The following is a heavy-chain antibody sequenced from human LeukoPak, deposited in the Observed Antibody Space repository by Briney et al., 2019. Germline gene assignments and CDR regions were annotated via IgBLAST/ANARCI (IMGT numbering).Heavy chain of an antibody. CDR2: IISMGYKP. V-gene: IGHV3-23*01. CDR3: AKWMVRRDFWSGSFDI. D-gene: IGHD3-3*01. J-gene: IGHJ3*02. CDR1: VSTFTSYA. Sequence: GGSLTPSCPPSVSTFTSYAITWVRQAHENALEWDSSIISMGYKPYYEDPGKGRSTISRDNPKNTLFLHMNSLRGEDTAIYYCAKWMVRRDFWSGSFDIWGQGTMVTV.